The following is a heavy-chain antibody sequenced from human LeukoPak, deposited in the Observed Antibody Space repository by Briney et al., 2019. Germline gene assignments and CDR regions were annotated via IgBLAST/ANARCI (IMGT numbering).Heavy chain of an antibody. V-gene: IGHV3-23*01. Sequence: PGGSLRLSCAASGFTFSSYAVTWVRQAPGKGLEWVAGITGSGNTTFYADSAKGRFTISRDNSKNTLYLQMHSLRVEDTAVYYCVKDYSTIAAAANPLFDSWGQGALVTVSS. D-gene: IGHD6-13*01. CDR3: VKDYSTIAAAANPLFDS. CDR2: ITGSGNTT. J-gene: IGHJ4*02. CDR1: GFTFSSYA.